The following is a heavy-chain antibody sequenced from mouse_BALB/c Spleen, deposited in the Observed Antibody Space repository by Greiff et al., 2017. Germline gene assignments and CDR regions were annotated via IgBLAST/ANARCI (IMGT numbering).Heavy chain of an antibody. CDR2: ISSGGGST. CDR1: GFAFSSYD. D-gene: IGHD2-14*01. Sequence: EVQRVESGGGLVKPGGSLKLSCAASGFAFSSYDMSWVRQTPEKRLEWVAYISSGGGSTYYPDTVKGRFTISRDNAKNTLYLQMSSLKSEDTAMYYCARQGAYYRYPFAYWGEGTLVTVSA. V-gene: IGHV5-12-1*01. J-gene: IGHJ3*01. CDR3: ARQGAYYRYPFAY.